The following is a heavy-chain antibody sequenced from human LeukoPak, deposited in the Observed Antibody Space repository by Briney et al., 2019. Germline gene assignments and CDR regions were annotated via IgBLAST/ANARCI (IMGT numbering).Heavy chain of an antibody. Sequence: SETLSLTCTVSGGSISSSSYYWGWIRQPPGKGLEWIGSFYYSGSTYYNPSLKSRVTISVDTSKNQFSLKLSSVTAADTAVYYCAGGRGQIAAQYYYYYGMDVWGQGTTVTVSS. J-gene: IGHJ6*02. CDR3: AGGRGQIAAQYYYYYGMDV. V-gene: IGHV4-39*01. CDR2: FYYSGST. D-gene: IGHD6-6*01. CDR1: GGSISSSSYY.